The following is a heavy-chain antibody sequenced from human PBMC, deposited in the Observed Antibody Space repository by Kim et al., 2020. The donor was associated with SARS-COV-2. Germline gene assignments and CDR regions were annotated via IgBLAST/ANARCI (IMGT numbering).Heavy chain of an antibody. D-gene: IGHD3-22*01. Sequence: ADAIRGRFTISRDNAKNTLYLQMDSMRAEDTAVYYCVTAAQKAGPDKNYWGQGTLITVSS. V-gene: IGHV3-23*01. J-gene: IGHJ4*02. CDR3: VTAAQKAGPDKNY.